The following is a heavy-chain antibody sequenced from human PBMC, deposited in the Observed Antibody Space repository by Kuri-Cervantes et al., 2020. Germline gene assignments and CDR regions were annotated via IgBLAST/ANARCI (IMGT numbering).Heavy chain of an antibody. Sequence: SVKVSCKASGGTFSSYAISWVRQAPGQGLKWMGGIIPIFGTANYAQKFQGGVTITADESTSTAYMELSSLRSEDTAVYYCARDGGSSSGPGNYYFDYWGQGTLVTVSS. CDR1: GGTFSSYA. D-gene: IGHD6-6*01. CDR2: IIPIFGTA. V-gene: IGHV1-69*13. CDR3: ARDGGSSSGPGNYYFDY. J-gene: IGHJ4*02.